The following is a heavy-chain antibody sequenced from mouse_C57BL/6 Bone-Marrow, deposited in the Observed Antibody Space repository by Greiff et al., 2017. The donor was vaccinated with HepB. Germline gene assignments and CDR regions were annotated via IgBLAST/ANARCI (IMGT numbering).Heavy chain of an antibody. CDR3: ARAWLRRYFDV. D-gene: IGHD2-2*01. CDR2: INYDGSST. V-gene: IGHV5-16*01. Sequence: LVESEGGLVQPGSSMKLSCTASGFTFSDYYMAWVRQVPEKGLEWVANINYDGSSTYYLDSLKSRFIISRDNAKNILYLQMSSLKSEDTATYYCARAWLRRYFDVWGTGTTVTVSS. CDR1: GFTFSDYY. J-gene: IGHJ1*03.